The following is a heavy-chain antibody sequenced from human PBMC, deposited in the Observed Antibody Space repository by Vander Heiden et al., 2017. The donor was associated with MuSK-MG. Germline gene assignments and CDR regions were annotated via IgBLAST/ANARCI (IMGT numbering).Heavy chain of an antibody. CDR2: ISSSSSTI. CDR1: GFTFSSYS. V-gene: IGHV3-48*01. D-gene: IGHD6-19*01. CDR3: ARDAVAVAGRYYYYGMDV. Sequence: EVQLVESGGGLVQPGGSLRLSCAASGFTFSSYSMNWVRQAPGKGLEWVSYISSSSSTIYYADSVKGRVTISRDNAKNSLYRQMNSLRAEDTAVYYCARDAVAVAGRYYYYGMDVWGQGTTVTVSS. J-gene: IGHJ6*02.